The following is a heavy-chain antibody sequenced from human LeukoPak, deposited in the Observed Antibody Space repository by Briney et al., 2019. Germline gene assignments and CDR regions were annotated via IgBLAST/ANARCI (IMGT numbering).Heavy chain of an antibody. CDR2: INPNSGGT. CDR3: ARGIADRDY. CDR1: GYTFTGYY. V-gene: IGHV1-2*04. D-gene: IGHD6-13*01. Sequence: ASVKVSCKASGYTFTGYYMHWVRQAPGQGLEWMGWINPNSGGTNYAQKFQGWVTMTRDTSISTAYMELSSLRSEDTAVYYCARGIADRDYWGQGTLVTVSS. J-gene: IGHJ4*02.